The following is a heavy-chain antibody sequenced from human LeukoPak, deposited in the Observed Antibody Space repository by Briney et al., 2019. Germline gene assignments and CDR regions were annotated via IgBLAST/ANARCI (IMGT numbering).Heavy chain of an antibody. Sequence: SETLSLTCTVSGGSISSYYWSWIRQPPGKGLEWIGSIYYSGSTYYNPSLKSRVTISVDTSKNQFSLKLSSVTAADTAVYYCARERVVAANDKAPFDYWGQGTLVTVSS. V-gene: IGHV4-59*12. CDR3: ARERVVAANDKAPFDY. D-gene: IGHD2-15*01. J-gene: IGHJ4*02. CDR1: GGSISSYY. CDR2: IYYSGST.